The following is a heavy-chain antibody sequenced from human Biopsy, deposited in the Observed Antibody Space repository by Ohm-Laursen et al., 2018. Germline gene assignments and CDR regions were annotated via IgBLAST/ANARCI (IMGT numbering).Heavy chain of an antibody. CDR2: FSGSGGST. CDR1: GFTFNIYA. CDR3: AKDRWPHVVVVTTNFDS. J-gene: IGHJ4*02. V-gene: IGHV3-23*01. D-gene: IGHD2-21*02. Sequence: SLRLSCAASGFTFNIYAMSWVRQAPGKGLEWVSTFSGSGGSTNYADSVKGRFTISRDNSKNTLYLQMNSLRAEDTAVYYCAKDRWPHVVVVTTNFDSWGQGTLVTVSS.